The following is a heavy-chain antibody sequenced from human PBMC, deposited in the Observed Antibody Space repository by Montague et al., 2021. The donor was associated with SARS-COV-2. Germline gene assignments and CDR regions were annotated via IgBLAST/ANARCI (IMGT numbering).Heavy chain of an antibody. CDR1: GFTFSSYA. Sequence: RSLSWAASGFTFSSYAMHWVRQAPGKGLEWVAVISYDGSNKYYADSVKGRFTISRDNSKNTLYLQMNSLRAEDTAVYYCARAAQKQYVLLWFGELLHDAFDIWGQGTMVTVSS. V-gene: IGHV3-30-3*01. D-gene: IGHD3-10*01. CDR3: ARAAQKQYVLLWFGELLHDAFDI. J-gene: IGHJ3*02. CDR2: ISYDGSNK.